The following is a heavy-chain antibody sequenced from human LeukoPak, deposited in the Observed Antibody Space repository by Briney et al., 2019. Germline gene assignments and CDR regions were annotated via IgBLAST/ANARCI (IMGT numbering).Heavy chain of an antibody. CDR1: GFSLSTSGVG. J-gene: IGHJ4*02. D-gene: IGHD3-16*02. CDR3: AHRRAYDYVWGSYRPGGAFDY. Sequence: SGPTLVKPTQTLTLTCTFSGFSLSTSGVGVGWIRQPPGKALEWLALIYWDDDKRYSPSLKSRLTITKDTSKNQVVLTMTNMDPVDTATYYCAHRRAYDYVWGSYRPGGAFDYWGQGTLVTVSS. CDR2: IYWDDDK. V-gene: IGHV2-5*02.